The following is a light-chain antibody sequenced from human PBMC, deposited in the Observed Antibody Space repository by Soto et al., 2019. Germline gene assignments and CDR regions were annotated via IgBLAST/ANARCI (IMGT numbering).Light chain of an antibody. CDR2: EVS. CDR1: SSDVGGYDY. Sequence: QSVLTQPASVSGSPGQSITISCTGSSSDVGGYDYVSWYQQHPGKAPKLLIYEVSNRPSGISNRFSGSKSGNTASLTISGLQAEDEADYYCNSYTSSNTYVFXTGTKVTVL. V-gene: IGLV2-14*01. J-gene: IGLJ1*01. CDR3: NSYTSSNTYV.